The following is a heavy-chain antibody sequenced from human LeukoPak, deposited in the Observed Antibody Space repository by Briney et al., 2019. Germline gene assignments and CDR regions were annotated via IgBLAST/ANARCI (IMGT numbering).Heavy chain of an antibody. CDR1: GFTFNSYE. D-gene: IGHD3-22*01. CDR3: ARDSHYYDSTGYPHDVFDV. V-gene: IGHV3-48*03. CDR2: ISNSGTTI. J-gene: IGHJ3*01. Sequence: PGGSLRLSCAASGFTFNSYEMIWVRQAPGKGLEWVSCISNSGTTIYYADSVKGRFTISRDNAKNSLYLQMNSLRAEDTAVYYCARDSHYYDSTGYPHDVFDVWGQGTMVTVPS.